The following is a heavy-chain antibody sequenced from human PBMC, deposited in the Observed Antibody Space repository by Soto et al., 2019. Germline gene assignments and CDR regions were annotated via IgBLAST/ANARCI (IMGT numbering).Heavy chain of an antibody. CDR2: ISSNGGTT. V-gene: IGHV3-64*01. CDR1: GFTFSSYD. Sequence: EVQLAESGGSVVQPGGSLRLSSVASGFTFSSYDMHWVRQAPGKGLEYVSSISSNGGTTYYGNSVKGRFTISRDNSKNTLYLQMGSLRAEDMAVYYCVRRVSGNYDYWGQGTRVTVSS. CDR3: VRRVSGNYDY. J-gene: IGHJ4*02. D-gene: IGHD1-7*01.